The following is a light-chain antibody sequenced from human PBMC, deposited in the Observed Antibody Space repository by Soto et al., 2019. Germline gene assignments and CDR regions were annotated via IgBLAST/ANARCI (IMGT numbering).Light chain of an antibody. CDR3: MQALQTPYT. CDR2: LGS. CDR1: QRLLHSNGNNF. V-gene: IGKV2-28*01. J-gene: IGKJ2*01. Sequence: EIVMTQSPPSLTVTPGEPASISCRSSQRLLHSNGNNFLDWYLQKPGQSPQLLIYLGSNRASGVPDRVSGSAAGTDFTLKISRVEAEDVGVYYCMQALQTPYTFGQGTKLVIK.